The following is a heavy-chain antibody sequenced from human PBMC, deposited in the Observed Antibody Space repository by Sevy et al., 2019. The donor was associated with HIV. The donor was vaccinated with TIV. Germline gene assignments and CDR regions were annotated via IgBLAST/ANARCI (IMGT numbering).Heavy chain of an antibody. CDR1: GFTFSSYS. D-gene: IGHD3-3*01. CDR2: ISSSSNYI. Sequence: GGSLRLSCAASGFTFSSYSMNWVRQAPGKGLEWVSSISSSSNYIYDADSVKGRFTISRDNAKNSLYLQMNSLRAEDTAVYYCARGEVNYDSLIPIRTEGGYYYGMDVWGQGTTVTVSS. V-gene: IGHV3-21*01. J-gene: IGHJ6*02. CDR3: ARGEVNYDSLIPIRTEGGYYYGMDV.